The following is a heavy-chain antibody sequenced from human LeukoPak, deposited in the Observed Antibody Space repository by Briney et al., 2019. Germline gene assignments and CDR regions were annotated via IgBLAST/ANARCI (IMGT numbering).Heavy chain of an antibody. J-gene: IGHJ4*02. CDR2: ISSSGSTI. D-gene: IGHD2-21*02. CDR3: ARTVLRFFGYCGGDCYPAGFDY. Sequence: GGSLRLSCAASGFTFSSYEMNWVRQAPGKGLEWVSYISSSGSTIYYADSVKGRFTISRGNAKNSLYLQMNSLRAEDTAVYYCARTVLRFFGYCGGDCYPAGFDYWGQGTLVTVSS. CDR1: GFTFSSYE. V-gene: IGHV3-48*03.